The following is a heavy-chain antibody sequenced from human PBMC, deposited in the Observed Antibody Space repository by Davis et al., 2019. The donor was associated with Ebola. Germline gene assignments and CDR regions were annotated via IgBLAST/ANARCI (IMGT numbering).Heavy chain of an antibody. J-gene: IGHJ3*02. CDR3: ARDWRGGFDAFDI. CDR2: VNYSGTT. CDR1: GGAISSYY. D-gene: IGHD3-16*01. Sequence: PGGSLRLSCTVSGGAISSYYWNWIRQAPGKGLEWIGCVNYSGTTDYNPSLKSRVTISVDTSENQFSLEVTSLTAADTAVYYCARDWRGGFDAFDIWGQGRVVTVSS. V-gene: IGHV4-59*01.